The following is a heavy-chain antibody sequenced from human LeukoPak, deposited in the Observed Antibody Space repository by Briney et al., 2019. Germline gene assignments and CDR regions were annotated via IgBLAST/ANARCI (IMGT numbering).Heavy chain of an antibody. J-gene: IGHJ6*03. CDR3: ARVGATRGYYYYMDV. D-gene: IGHD1-26*01. V-gene: IGHV4-59*04. Sequence: PSETLSLTCTVSGGSISSYYWSWIRQPPGKGLEWIGNIYYSGSTYYNPSLKSRVTISVDTSKNQFSLKLTSVTAADTAVYYCARVGATRGYYYYMDVWGKGTTVTISS. CDR2: IYYSGST. CDR1: GGSISSYY.